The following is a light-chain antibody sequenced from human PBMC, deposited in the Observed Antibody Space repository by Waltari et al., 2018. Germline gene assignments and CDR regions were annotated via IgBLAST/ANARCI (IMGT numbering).Light chain of an antibody. Sequence: QPALTQPASVSGSPGQSITISCPGTSSDIGLYKFVSWYQVHPGKAPKLVIYEVNKRPSGLSNRFSGSKSGNTASLTISGLQAEDEADYYCCSYAGKDTLIFGGGTKLTVL. CDR2: EVN. CDR1: SSDIGLYKF. V-gene: IGLV2-23*02. CDR3: CSYAGKDTLI. J-gene: IGLJ2*01.